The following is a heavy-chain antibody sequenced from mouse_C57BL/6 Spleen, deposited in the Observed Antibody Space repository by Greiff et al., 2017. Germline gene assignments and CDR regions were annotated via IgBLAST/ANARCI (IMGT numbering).Heavy chain of an antibody. CDR1: GYAFSSSW. Sequence: VHLVESGPELVKPGASVKISCKASGYAFSSSWMNWVKQRPGKGLEWIGRIYPGDGDTNYNGKFKGKATLTADKSSSTAYMQLSSLTSEDSAVYFCARSDSTLYAMDYWGQGTSVTVSS. J-gene: IGHJ4*01. CDR3: ARSDSTLYAMDY. CDR2: IYPGDGDT. D-gene: IGHD2-5*01. V-gene: IGHV1-82*01.